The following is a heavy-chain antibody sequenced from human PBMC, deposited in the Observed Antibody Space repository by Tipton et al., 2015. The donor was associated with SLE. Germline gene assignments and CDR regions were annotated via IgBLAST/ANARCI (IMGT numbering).Heavy chain of an antibody. J-gene: IGHJ4*02. CDR3: AKDPEDYFDC. CDR1: GGSISSYY. Sequence: TLSLTCTVSGGSISSYYWSWIRQPPGMGLEWIGYIEDNGSSDYNPSLKSRVTMSVDTSRNQFSLNLSSVTAADTAVYYCAKDPEDYFDCWGPGTLVTVSS. V-gene: IGHV4-59*12. CDR2: IEDNGSS.